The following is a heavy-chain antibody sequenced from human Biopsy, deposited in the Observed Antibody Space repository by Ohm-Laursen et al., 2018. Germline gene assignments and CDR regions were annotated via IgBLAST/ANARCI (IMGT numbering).Heavy chain of an antibody. Sequence: SSVKVSCKASGDTFSRSAFFWVRQAPGQGLVYLGKIIPIVGITNHAQTFQGRITLTADKSTFMVYMELSRLRSDDPAIYYCARGGSGSGYYGMDAWGQGATVSVSS. CDR3: ARGGSGSGYYGMDA. D-gene: IGHD3-10*01. J-gene: IGHJ6*02. CDR2: IIPIVGIT. V-gene: IGHV1-69*04. CDR1: GDTFSRSA.